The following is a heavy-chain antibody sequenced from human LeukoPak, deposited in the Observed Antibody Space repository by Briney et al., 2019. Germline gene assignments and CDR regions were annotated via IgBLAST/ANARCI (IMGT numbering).Heavy chain of an antibody. CDR2: ISWNSGSI. V-gene: IGHV3-9*01. J-gene: IGHJ5*02. CDR1: GFTFDDYA. Sequence: PGGSLRLSCAASGFTFDDYAMHWVRQAPGKGLEWVSGISWNSGSIGYADSVKGRFTISRDNAKNSLYLQMNSLRAEDTALYHCAREYLGYCSGGSCRAWFDPWGQGTLVTVSS. CDR3: AREYLGYCSGGSCRAWFDP. D-gene: IGHD2-15*01.